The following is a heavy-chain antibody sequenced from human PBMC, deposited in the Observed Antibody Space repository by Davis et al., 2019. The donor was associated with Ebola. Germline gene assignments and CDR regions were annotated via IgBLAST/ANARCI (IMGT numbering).Heavy chain of an antibody. D-gene: IGHD6-13*01. V-gene: IGHV7-4-1*02. J-gene: IGHJ5*02. CDR1: GYTFTSYA. Sequence: AASVKVSCKASGYTFTSYAMNWVRQAPGQGLEWMGWINTNTGNPTYAQGFTGRFVFSLDTSVSTAYLQISSLKAEDTAVYYCASVLAAAGIAKWFDPWGQGTLVTVSS. CDR3: ASVLAAAGIAKWFDP. CDR2: INTNTGNP.